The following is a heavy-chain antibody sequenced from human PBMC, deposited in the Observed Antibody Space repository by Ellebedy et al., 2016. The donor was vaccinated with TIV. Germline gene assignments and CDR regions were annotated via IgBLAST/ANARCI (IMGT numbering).Heavy chain of an antibody. Sequence: GGSLRLSCAASGFIFSSFAMFWVRQAPGKGLEWVSAISGSGGSTYYADSVKGRFTISRDNSKNTLYLQMNSLRAEDTAVYYCAKDITRVGWYFDLWGRGTLVTVSS. CDR3: AKDITRVGWYFDL. CDR2: ISGSGGST. CDR1: GFIFSSFA. V-gene: IGHV3-23*01. J-gene: IGHJ2*01.